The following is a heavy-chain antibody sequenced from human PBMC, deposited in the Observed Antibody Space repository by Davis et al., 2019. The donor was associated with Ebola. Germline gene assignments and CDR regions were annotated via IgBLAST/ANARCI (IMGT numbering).Heavy chain of an antibody. V-gene: IGHV3-66*01. CDR3: ARGGYCSSTSCYGYYYYGMDV. CDR1: GFTFSSYS. J-gene: IGHJ6*02. Sequence: GESLKISCAASGFTFSSYSMNWVRQAPGKGLEWVSVIYSGGSTYYADSVKGRFTISRDNSKNTLYLQMNSLRAEDTAVYYCARGGYCSSTSCYGYYYYGMDVWGQGTTVTVSS. D-gene: IGHD2-2*01. CDR2: IYSGGST.